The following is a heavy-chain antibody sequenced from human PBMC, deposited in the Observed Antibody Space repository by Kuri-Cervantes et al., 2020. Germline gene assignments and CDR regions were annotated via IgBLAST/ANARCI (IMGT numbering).Heavy chain of an antibody. Sequence: ESLKISCTVSGGSISSYYWSWIRQPPGKGLEWIGYIYYSGSTNYNPSLKSRVTISVDTSKNQFSLKLSSVTAADTAVYYCARQYCSSTSCYFGFDPWGQGTLVTVSS. CDR3: ARQYCSSTSCYFGFDP. D-gene: IGHD2-2*01. CDR1: GGSISSYY. J-gene: IGHJ5*02. CDR2: IYYSGST. V-gene: IGHV4-59*08.